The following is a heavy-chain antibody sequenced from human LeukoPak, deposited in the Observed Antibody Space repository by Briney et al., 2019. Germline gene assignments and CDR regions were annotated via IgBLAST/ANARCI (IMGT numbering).Heavy chain of an antibody. J-gene: IGHJ4*02. D-gene: IGHD5-12*01. Sequence: GGSLRLSCAASGFTFSTFAMIWVRQPPGKGLEWVSSIFPSGGEIHYADSVRGRFTISRDNSKNTLYLQMNSLRAEDTALYYCAKDKWLRYYFDYWGQGTLVTVSS. CDR2: IFPSGGEI. CDR3: AKDKWLRYYFDY. V-gene: IGHV3-23*01. CDR1: GFTFSTFA.